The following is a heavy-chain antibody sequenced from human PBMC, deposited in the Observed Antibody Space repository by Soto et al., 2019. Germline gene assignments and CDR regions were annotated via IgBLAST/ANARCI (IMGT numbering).Heavy chain of an antibody. J-gene: IGHJ4*02. V-gene: IGHV4-39*01. D-gene: IGHD6-19*01. CDR1: GDSIISSTYY. Sequence: QLQLQESGPGLVKPSETLSLTCTVSGDSIISSTYYWGWTRQPPGKGLEWIGGIYDSVTAYYNPSLKRRVTISVDTSKTLFSLMVTSLTAADATVHYCAINSPSPGGCGHFDSWGQGTLVTVSS. CDR2: IYDSVTA. CDR3: AINSPSPGGCGHFDS.